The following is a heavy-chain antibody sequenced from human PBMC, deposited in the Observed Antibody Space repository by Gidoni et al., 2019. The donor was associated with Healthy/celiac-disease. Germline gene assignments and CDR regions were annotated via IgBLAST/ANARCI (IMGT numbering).Heavy chain of an antibody. V-gene: IGHV4-34*01. CDR2: INHSGST. CDR3: AGVQGRYGSGSYYRNGRFDP. D-gene: IGHD3-10*01. J-gene: IGHJ5*02. CDR1: GGSFSGYY. Sequence: VQLQQWGAGLLKPSETLSITCAVYGGSFSGYYWSLFRQPPGKGLEWIGEINHSGSTNYNPSLKSRVTISVETAKNQFSLNLSSVTAADTAVDYCAGVQGRYGSGSYYRNGRFDPWGQGTLVTVSS.